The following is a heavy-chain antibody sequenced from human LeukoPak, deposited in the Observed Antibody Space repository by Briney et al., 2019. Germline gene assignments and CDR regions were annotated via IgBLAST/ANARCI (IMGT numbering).Heavy chain of an antibody. Sequence: GGSLRLSCAATVLTFRSYAMSWVRQAPGKGLEWVSGISGSGGSTYYADSVKGRFTISRDTTKNTLYLQMNSLGAEATAVYYFAKLAPYGNYLFHYWGQGTLVTVSS. D-gene: IGHD1-7*01. J-gene: IGHJ4*02. V-gene: IGHV3-23*01. CDR1: VLTFRSYA. CDR2: ISGSGGST. CDR3: AKLAPYGNYLFHY.